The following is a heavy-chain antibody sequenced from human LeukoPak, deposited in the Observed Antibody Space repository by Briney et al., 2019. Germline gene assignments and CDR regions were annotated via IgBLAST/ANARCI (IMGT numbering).Heavy chain of an antibody. CDR1: GFTFSNYA. J-gene: IGHJ1*01. CDR3: TNRPRLAEAGTAEYFQH. Sequence: GGSLRLSCAASGFTFSNYAMSWVRQAPGKGLEWVSAISGTGGSTYYADSVKVRFTISRDHSKNTLYLQMNSLGAEHTAVYYCTNRPRLAEAGTAEYFQHWGEGPLVIVSS. D-gene: IGHD6-13*01. CDR2: ISGTGGST. V-gene: IGHV3-23*01.